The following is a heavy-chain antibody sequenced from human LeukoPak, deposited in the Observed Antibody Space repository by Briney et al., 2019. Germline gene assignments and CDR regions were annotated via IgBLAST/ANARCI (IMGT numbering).Heavy chain of an antibody. CDR1: GGSISSGSYY. J-gene: IGHJ4*02. CDR2: IYTSGST. Sequence: PSQTLSLTCTVSGGSISSGSYYWSWIRQPAGKGLEWIGRIYTSGSTNYNPSLKSRVTISVDTSKNQFSLKLSSVTAADTAVYYCARGTVVGQQLVPVIFDYWGQGTLVTVSS. V-gene: IGHV4-61*02. CDR3: ARGTVVGQQLVPVIFDY. D-gene: IGHD6-13*01.